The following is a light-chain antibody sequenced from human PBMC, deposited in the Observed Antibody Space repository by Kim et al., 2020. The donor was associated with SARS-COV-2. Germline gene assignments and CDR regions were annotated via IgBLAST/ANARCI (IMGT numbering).Light chain of an antibody. CDR1: QGVSSSY. V-gene: IGKV3D-7*01. Sequence: PGERVTLSCRASQGVSSSYLTWYQQKPGQAPRLLIYGASTRATGIPARFSGSGSGTDFTLTISSLQPEDFAVYYCQQDYNLPRTFGQGTKVDIK. CDR3: QQDYNLPRT. J-gene: IGKJ1*01. CDR2: GAS.